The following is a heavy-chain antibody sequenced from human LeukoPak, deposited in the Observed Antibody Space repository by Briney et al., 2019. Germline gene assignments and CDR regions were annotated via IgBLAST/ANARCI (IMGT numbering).Heavy chain of an antibody. CDR2: IKQDGSEK. CDR3: ATDEYSSSSLYYYYYYMDV. D-gene: IGHD6-6*01. Sequence: GGSLRLSCAASGFTFSSYWMSWVRQAPGKGLEWVANIKQDGSEKYYVDSVKGRFTISRDNAKNSLYLQMNSLRSEDTAVYYCATDEYSSSSLYYYYYYMDVWGKGTTVTVSS. CDR1: GFTFSSYW. J-gene: IGHJ6*03. V-gene: IGHV3-7*03.